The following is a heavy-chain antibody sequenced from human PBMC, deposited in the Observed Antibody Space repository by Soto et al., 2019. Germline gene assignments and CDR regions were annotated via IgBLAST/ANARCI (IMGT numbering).Heavy chain of an antibody. CDR1: GFTFSSYG. CDR2: IWYDGSNK. D-gene: IGHD3-22*01. Sequence: PGGSLRLSCAASGFTFSSYGMHWVRQAPGKGLEWVAVIWYDGSNKYYADSVKGRFTISRDNSKNTLYLQMNSLRAEDTAVYYCARGVMVSPRVITMIGDEIDYWGQGTLVTVSS. V-gene: IGHV3-33*01. J-gene: IGHJ4*02. CDR3: ARGVMVSPRVITMIGDEIDY.